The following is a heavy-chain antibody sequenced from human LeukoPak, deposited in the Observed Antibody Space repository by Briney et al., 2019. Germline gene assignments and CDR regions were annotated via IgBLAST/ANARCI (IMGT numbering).Heavy chain of an antibody. D-gene: IGHD3-22*01. CDR2: IYYSGST. V-gene: IGHV4-59*01. CDR3: ARDRAAPGYYDSSGYLNWFDP. Sequence: PSETLSLTCTVSGGSISSYYWSWIRQPPGKGLEWIGYIYYSGSTNYNPSLKSRVTISLDTSKNQFSLKLSSVTAADTAVYYCARDRAAPGYYDSSGYLNWFDPWGQGTLVTVSA. CDR1: GGSISSYY. J-gene: IGHJ5*02.